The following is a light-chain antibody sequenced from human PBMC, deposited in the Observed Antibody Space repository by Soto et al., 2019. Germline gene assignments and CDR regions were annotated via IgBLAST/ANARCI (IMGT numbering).Light chain of an antibody. CDR1: SSDVGSYNR. CDR3: SSYTTSGTYV. CDR2: DVS. Sequence: QSALTRPPSVSGSPGQSVAISCTGTSSDVGSYNRVSWYQQPPGTAPKLMIYDVSNRPSGVPDRFSGSKSGNTASLTISGLQAEDEADYYCSSYTTSGTYVFGTGTKLTVL. V-gene: IGLV2-18*02. J-gene: IGLJ1*01.